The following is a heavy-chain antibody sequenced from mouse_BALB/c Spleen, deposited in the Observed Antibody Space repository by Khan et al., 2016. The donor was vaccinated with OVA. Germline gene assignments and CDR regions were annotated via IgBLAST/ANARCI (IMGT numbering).Heavy chain of an antibody. CDR2: INPHIGET. V-gene: IGHV1-20*02. CDR3: TRISRSDFDY. J-gene: IGHJ2*01. Sequence: VQLKQSGPELVRPGASVKISCTASGYSFTGYFMNWVMQSHGKSLEWIGRINPHIGETFYNQRFKDKATLTVDESSSTAHMELRSLASEDSAVYYGTRISRSDFDYWGQGTTLTVSS. D-gene: IGHD1-1*01. CDR1: GYSFTGYF.